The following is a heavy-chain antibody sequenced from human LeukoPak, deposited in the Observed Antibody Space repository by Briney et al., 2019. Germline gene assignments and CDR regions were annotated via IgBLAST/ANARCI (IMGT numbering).Heavy chain of an antibody. J-gene: IGHJ4*02. CDR3: ARDQPYCGGDCSVDY. CDR1: GFTFSSYW. Sequence: PGGSLRLSCAASGFTFSSYWMHWVRQAPGKGLVWVSRINTDGSSTSYADSVKGRFTISRDNAKNSLYLQMNSLRAEDTAVYYCARDQPYCGGDCSVDYWGQGTLVTVSS. CDR2: INTDGSST. V-gene: IGHV3-74*01. D-gene: IGHD2-21*02.